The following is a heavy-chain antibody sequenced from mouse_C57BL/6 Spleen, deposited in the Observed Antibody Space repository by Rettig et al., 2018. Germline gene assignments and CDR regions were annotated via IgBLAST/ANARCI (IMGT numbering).Heavy chain of an antibody. J-gene: IGHJ4*01. Sequence: SHCSGSTNYNEKFKSKATLTVDTSSSTAYMQLSSLTSEDSAVYYCARRLLYYAMDYWGQGTSVTVSS. CDR3: ARRLLYYAMDY. V-gene: IGHV1-55*01. CDR2: SHCSGST. D-gene: IGHD2-1*01.